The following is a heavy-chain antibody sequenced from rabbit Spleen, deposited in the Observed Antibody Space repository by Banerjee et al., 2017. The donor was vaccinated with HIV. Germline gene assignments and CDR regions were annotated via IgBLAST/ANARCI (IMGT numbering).Heavy chain of an antibody. CDR1: GFTISSSYW. J-gene: IGHJ4*01. V-gene: IGHV1S45*01. CDR2: IDSSDGDT. Sequence: EESGGDLVKPEGSLTLTCTASGFTISSSYWICWVRQAPGKGLEWIACIDSSDGDTDYANWPKGRFTISKASSTTVTLQMTSLTAADTATYFCARDAASAGGRYAVRLNLWGQGTLVTVS. CDR3: ARDAASAGGRYAVRLNL. D-gene: IGHD8-1*01.